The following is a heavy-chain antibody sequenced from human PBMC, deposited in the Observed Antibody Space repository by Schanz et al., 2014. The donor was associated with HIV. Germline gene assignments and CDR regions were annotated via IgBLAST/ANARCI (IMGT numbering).Heavy chain of an antibody. CDR2: ISYDGTNK. V-gene: IGHV3-30*03. CDR1: GFTFSDHY. CDR3: ARDYHWNWFDP. Sequence: VHLVESGGGLVQPGGSLRLSCAASGFTFSDHYMDWVRQAPGKGLEWVAVISYDGTNKKFADSVKGRFTISRDNSKNTLYLQMKSLRPEDTAVYYCARDYHWNWFDPWGQGTLVTVSP. J-gene: IGHJ5*02. D-gene: IGHD1-20*01.